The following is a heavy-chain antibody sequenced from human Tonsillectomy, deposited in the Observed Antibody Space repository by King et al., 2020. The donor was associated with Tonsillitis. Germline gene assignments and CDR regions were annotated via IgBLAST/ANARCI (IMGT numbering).Heavy chain of an antibody. Sequence: VQLQESGPGLVKPSETLSLTCTVSGGSISSYYWSWIRQPPGKGLEWIGYIYYSGSTNYNPSLKSRVTISVDTSKNQFSLKLSSVTAADTAVYYCARAPGMGPLWMDVWGQGTTVTVSS. D-gene: IGHD3-16*01. V-gene: IGHV4-59*01. CDR2: IYYSGST. CDR3: ARAPGMGPLWMDV. CDR1: GGSISSYY. J-gene: IGHJ6*02.